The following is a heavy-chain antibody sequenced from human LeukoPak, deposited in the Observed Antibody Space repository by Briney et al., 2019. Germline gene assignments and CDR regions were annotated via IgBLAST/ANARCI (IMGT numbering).Heavy chain of an antibody. D-gene: IGHD4-17*01. CDR1: GYSFTSYW. CDR2: IYPGDSDT. V-gene: IGHV5-51*01. CDR3: ERQGHDYGDYPYFDY. J-gene: IGHJ4*02. Sequence: GESLKISCKGSGYSFTSYWIGWVRQMPGKGLEWMGIIYPGDSDTRYSPSFQGQVTISADKSISTAYLQWSSLKASDTAMYYCERQGHDYGDYPYFDYWGQGTLVTVSS.